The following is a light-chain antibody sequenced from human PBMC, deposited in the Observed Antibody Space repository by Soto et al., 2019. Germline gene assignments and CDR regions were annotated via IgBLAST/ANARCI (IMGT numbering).Light chain of an antibody. Sequence: EIVLTQSPATLSLSPGERATLSCRASQSVDSYLAWYQQKPGQAPRLLIYDASNRATGIPARFSGSGSGTDFTLTINCLEPEDSAVYYCQQRRHLWTFGQGTKVEIK. CDR3: QQRRHLWT. V-gene: IGKV3-11*01. J-gene: IGKJ1*01. CDR1: QSVDSY. CDR2: DAS.